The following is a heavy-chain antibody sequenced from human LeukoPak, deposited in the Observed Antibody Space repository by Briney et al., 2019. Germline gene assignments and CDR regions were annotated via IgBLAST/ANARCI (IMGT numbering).Heavy chain of an antibody. CDR3: AKSGGYGLIDY. D-gene: IGHD1-26*01. V-gene: IGHV4-59*05. Sequence: SETLSLTCTVSGGSIRNYYWSWIRQPAGKGLEWIGSIYSSGSTYYNASLQSRVTISIETSKNQISLRLNSVTAADTAIYYCAKSGGYGLIDYWGQGTLVTVSS. CDR1: GGSIRNYY. CDR2: IYSSGST. J-gene: IGHJ4*02.